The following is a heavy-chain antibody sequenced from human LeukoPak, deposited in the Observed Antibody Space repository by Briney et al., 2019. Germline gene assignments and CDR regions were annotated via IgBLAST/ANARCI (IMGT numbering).Heavy chain of an antibody. J-gene: IGHJ5*02. CDR2: INAGNGNT. Sequence: GASVKVSCKASGYTFTSYAMHWVRQAPGQRLEWMGWINAGNGNTKYSQEFQGRVTITRDTSASTAYMELSSLRSEDTAVYYCARVSGIVVVPAAIMFDPWGQGTLVTVSS. V-gene: IGHV1-3*03. CDR1: GYTFTSYA. D-gene: IGHD2-2*01. CDR3: ARVSGIVVVPAAIMFDP.